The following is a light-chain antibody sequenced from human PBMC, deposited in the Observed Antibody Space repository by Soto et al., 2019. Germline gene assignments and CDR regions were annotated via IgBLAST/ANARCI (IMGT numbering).Light chain of an antibody. J-gene: IGKJ4*01. V-gene: IGKV3-20*01. CDR2: GAS. CDR3: QQYGSSVT. CDR1: QSVSSRY. Sequence: EIVLAQSPDTLSFSPGERATLSCRASQSVSSRYLAWYQQKPGQPPRLLIYGASSRATGIPDRFSGSGSETDFTLTISRLEPEDFAVYYCQQYGSSVTFGGGTKVEIK.